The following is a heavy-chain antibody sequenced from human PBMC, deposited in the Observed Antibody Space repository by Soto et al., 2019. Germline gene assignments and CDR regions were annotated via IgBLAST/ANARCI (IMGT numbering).Heavy chain of an antibody. CDR3: ARDGGIAARIGAFDI. Sequence: EVQLVESGGGLVQPGGSLRLSCAASGFTFSSYWMSWVRQAPGKGLEWVANIKQDGSEKYYVDSVKGRFTISRDNAKNSLYLQMNSLRAEDTAVYYCARDGGIAARIGAFDIWGQGTMVTASS. V-gene: IGHV3-7*01. D-gene: IGHD6-6*01. CDR2: IKQDGSEK. J-gene: IGHJ3*02. CDR1: GFTFSSYW.